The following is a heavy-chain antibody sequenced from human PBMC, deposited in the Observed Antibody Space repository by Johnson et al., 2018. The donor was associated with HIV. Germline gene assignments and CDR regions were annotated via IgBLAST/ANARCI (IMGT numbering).Heavy chain of an antibody. J-gene: IGHJ3*02. Sequence: FTISRDNSKNTLYLQMNSLRAEDTAVYYCAKDGERAVAAAFDIWGQGTMVTVSS. CDR3: AKDGERAVAAAFDI. D-gene: IGHD6-19*01. V-gene: IGHV3-23*01.